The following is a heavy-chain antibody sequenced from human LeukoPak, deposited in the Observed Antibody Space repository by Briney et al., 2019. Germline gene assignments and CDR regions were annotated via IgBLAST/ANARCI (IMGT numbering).Heavy chain of an antibody. J-gene: IGHJ6*02. CDR3: ARDRGPLDYYYGMDV. V-gene: IGHV4-39*07. CDR2: IYYSGST. CDR1: GGSISSSSYY. D-gene: IGHD3-10*01. Sequence: SETLSLTCTVSGGSISSSSYYWGWIRQPPGKGLEWIGSIYYSGSTYYNPSLKSRVTISVDTSKNQFSLKLSSVTAADTAVYYCARDRGPLDYYYGMDVWGQGTTVTVSS.